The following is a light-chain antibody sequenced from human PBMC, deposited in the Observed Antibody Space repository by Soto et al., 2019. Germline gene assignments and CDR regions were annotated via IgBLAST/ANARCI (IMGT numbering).Light chain of an antibody. CDR3: QTWGTGIV. Sequence: QPVLTQSPSASASLGASVNLTCTLDSGHSSYPIAWHQQQPEKGPRYLMKLNSDGSHRKGDDIPDRFSGSSSGAERYLTISSLQSEDEADYYCQTWGTGIVFGGGTKLTVL. CDR2: LNSDGSH. V-gene: IGLV4-69*01. CDR1: SGHSSYP. J-gene: IGLJ2*01.